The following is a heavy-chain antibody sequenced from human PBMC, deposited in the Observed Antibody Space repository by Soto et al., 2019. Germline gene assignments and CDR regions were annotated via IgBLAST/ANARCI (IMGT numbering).Heavy chain of an antibody. CDR3: THRPLVLAGSYDYYGMDV. V-gene: IGHV2-5*01. Sequence: QITLKESGPTLVKPTQTLTLTCTFSGFSLTTSGVAVGWIRQPPGKALEWLAFIYGNDDKRYSPSLKSRLTITKDTSKSQVVLTITTMNPVDTATYYCTHRPLVLAGSYDYYGMDVWGQGTTVIVSS. CDR1: GFSLTTSGVA. CDR2: IYGNDDK. D-gene: IGHD6-19*01. J-gene: IGHJ6*02.